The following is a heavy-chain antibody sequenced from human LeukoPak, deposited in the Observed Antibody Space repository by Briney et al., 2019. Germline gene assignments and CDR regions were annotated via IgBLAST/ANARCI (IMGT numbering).Heavy chain of an antibody. D-gene: IGHD2-2*01. J-gene: IGHJ4*02. CDR1: GDSVSSNSAA. CDR2: TYYRSKWYN. Sequence: SQTLSLTCAISGDSVSSNSAAWNWIRQSPSRGLEWLGRTYYRSKWYNDYAVSVKSRITINPDTSKNQFSLQLNSVTPEDTAVYYCARGPPYCSSTRCRDWGQGPLVTVSS. CDR3: ARGPPYCSSTRCRD. V-gene: IGHV6-1*01.